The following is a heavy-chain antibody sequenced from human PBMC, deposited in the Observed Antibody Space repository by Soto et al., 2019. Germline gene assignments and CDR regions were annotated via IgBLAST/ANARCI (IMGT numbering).Heavy chain of an antibody. CDR1: GFTFSGYW. CDR3: AREAV. CDR2: IKQDGSEQ. J-gene: IGHJ6*02. Sequence: EVQLVESGGGLVQPGGSLRLSCAASGFTFSGYWMSWGRQAPGKGLEWVANIKQDGSEQFYVDSVKGRFTISRDNATNSLYLQMNSLRAEDTAVYYCAREAVWGQGTTVTVSS. V-gene: IGHV3-7*05.